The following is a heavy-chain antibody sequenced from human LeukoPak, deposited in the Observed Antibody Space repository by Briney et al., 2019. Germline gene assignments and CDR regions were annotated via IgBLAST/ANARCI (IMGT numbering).Heavy chain of an antibody. V-gene: IGHV3-23*01. CDR3: AKQLAVAGTPVFDY. CDR2: IFASGADA. D-gene: IGHD6-19*01. CDR1: GFTFSTYA. J-gene: IGHJ4*02. Sequence: GGSLRLSCAASGFTFSTYAMSWVRQAPGKGLEWVSSIFASGADAYYADSVKGRFTISRDDSKNTLYLQMNSLRAGDTAVYYCAKQLAVAGTPVFDYWGQGDLVTVSS.